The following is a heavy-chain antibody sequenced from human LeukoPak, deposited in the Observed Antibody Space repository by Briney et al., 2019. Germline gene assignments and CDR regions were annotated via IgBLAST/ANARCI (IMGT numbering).Heavy chain of an antibody. Sequence: AGSLRLSCAASGLTFSSYWMHWVRQAPGKGLVWVSRINSDGSSTSYADSVKGRFTISRDNAKNTLYLQMNSLRAEDTAVYYCARDSGRYFDWLLSLHSGSFGAYYGMDVWGQGTTVTVSS. CDR2: INSDGSST. D-gene: IGHD3-9*01. J-gene: IGHJ6*02. CDR3: ARDSGRYFDWLLSLHSGSFGAYYGMDV. V-gene: IGHV3-74*01. CDR1: GLTFSSYW.